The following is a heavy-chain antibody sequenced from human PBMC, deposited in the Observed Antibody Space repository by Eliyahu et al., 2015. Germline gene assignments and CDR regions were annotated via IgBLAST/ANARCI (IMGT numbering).Heavy chain of an antibody. D-gene: IGHD3-22*01. CDR3: ARAWGQGGDSSGYYYF. V-gene: IGHV1-69*06. CDR2: IIPIFGTV. Sequence: QVQLVQSGAEVRKPGSSVKVSCXTSGGXXSNYDISWLRQAPGQGLEWMGGIIPIFGTVKYAQKFQGRVTITADKSTSAVYMELSSLRFEDTAIYYCARAWGQGGDSSGYYYFWGQGTLVTVSS. J-gene: IGHJ4*02. CDR1: GGXXSNYD.